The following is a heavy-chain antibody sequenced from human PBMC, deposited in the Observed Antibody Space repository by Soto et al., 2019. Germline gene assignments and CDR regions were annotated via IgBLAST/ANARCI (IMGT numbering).Heavy chain of an antibody. V-gene: IGHV1-46*01. CDR3: ARTRGYEIGDYYYYGMDV. D-gene: IGHD5-12*01. Sequence: ASVKVSCKASGYTFTSYYMHWVRQAPGQGLEWMGIINPSGGSTSYAQKFQGRVTMTRDTSTSTVYMELSSLRSEDTAVYYCARTRGYEIGDYYYYGMDVWGQGTTVTVSS. CDR1: GYTFTSYY. CDR2: INPSGGST. J-gene: IGHJ6*02.